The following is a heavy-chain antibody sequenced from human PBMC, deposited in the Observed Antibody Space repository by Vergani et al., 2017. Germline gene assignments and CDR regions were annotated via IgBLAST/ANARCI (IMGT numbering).Heavy chain of an antibody. Sequence: QVQLVESGGGVVQPGRSLRLSCAASGFTFSSYGMHWVRQAPGKGLEWVAVISHEGSNKYYADSVKGRFTISRDNSKNTLYLQMNSLRAEDTAVYYCAKEKVDCNGGSYSAFYFDDWGQGTLVTVSS. CDR3: AKEKVDCNGGSYSAFYFDD. CDR1: GFTFSSYG. CDR2: ISHEGSNK. J-gene: IGHJ4*02. V-gene: IGHV3-30*18. D-gene: IGHD2-15*01.